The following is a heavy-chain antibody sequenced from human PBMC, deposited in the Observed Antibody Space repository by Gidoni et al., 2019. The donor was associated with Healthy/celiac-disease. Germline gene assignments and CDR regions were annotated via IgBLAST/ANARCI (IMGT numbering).Heavy chain of an antibody. D-gene: IGHD3-10*01. CDR2: INHSGST. V-gene: IGHV4-34*01. J-gene: IGHJ4*02. CDR3: ARTGGYGSGSYEY. Sequence: QVQLQQWGAGLLKPSETLSLTCAVYGGSFSGYYWSWIRQPPGKGLEWIGEINHSGSTNYNPSLKSRVTISVDTSKNQFSLKLSSVTAADTAVYYCARTGGYGSGSYEYWGQGTLVTVSS. CDR1: GGSFSGYY.